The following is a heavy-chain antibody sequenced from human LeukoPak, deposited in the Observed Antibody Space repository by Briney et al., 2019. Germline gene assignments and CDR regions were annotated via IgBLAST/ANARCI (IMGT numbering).Heavy chain of an antibody. J-gene: IGHJ5*02. CDR1: GFTFSSYW. CDR2: IKQDGSEK. Sequence: GGSLRLSCAASGFTFSSYWMSWVRQAPGKGLEWVANIKQDGSEKYYVDSVKGRFTISRDNAKNSLYLQMNSLRAEDTAVYYCARDLLGPSSTSGGWFDPWGQGTLVTVS. CDR3: ARDLLGPSSTSGGWFDP. D-gene: IGHD2-2*01. V-gene: IGHV3-7*01.